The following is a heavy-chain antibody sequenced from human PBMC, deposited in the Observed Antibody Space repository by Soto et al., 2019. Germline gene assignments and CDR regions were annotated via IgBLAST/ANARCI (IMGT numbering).Heavy chain of an antibody. J-gene: IGHJ6*02. CDR1: GGSISSYY. CDR3: ARGPRGYVYYHGMDV. CDR2: IDTSGTT. V-gene: IGHV4-4*07. D-gene: IGHD3-10*01. Sequence: SETLSLTCTVSGGSISSYYVSWIRQSAGKGLEWIGRIDTSGTTNYNPSLKSRVTMSVDASKNHFSLNLGSVTAADTAVYYCARGPRGYVYYHGMDVWGQGTTVT.